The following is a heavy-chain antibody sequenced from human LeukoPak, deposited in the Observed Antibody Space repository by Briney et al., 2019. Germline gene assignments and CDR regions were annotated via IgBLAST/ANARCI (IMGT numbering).Heavy chain of an antibody. V-gene: IGHV4-31*03. CDR2: IYYSGST. Sequence: SETLSLTCTVSGGSISSGGYYWSWIRQHPGRDLEWIGYIYYSGSTYYNPSLKSRVTISVDTSKNQFSLKLSSVTAADTAVYYCGGGDGNFDLRGRGTLVTVSS. D-gene: IGHD3-16*01. CDR1: GGSISSGGYY. J-gene: IGHJ2*01. CDR3: GGGDGNFDL.